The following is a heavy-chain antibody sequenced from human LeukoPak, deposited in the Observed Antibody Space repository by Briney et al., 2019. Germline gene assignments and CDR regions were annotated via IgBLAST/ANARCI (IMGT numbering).Heavy chain of an antibody. CDR2: IYSGGST. D-gene: IGHD1-14*01. CDR1: GFTVSSNY. V-gene: IGHV3-53*01. CDR3: ARDPGGPVTNPVTGDAFDI. Sequence: PGGSLRLSCAASGFTVSSNYMSWVRQAPGKGLEWVSVIYSGGSTYYADSVKGRFTISRDNSKNTLYLQMNSLRAEDTAVYYCARDPGGPVTNPVTGDAFDIWGQGTMVTVSS. J-gene: IGHJ3*02.